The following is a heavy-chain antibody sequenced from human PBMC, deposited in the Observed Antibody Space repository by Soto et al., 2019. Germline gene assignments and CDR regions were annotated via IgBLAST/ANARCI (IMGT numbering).Heavy chain of an antibody. CDR3: ARDNCSGGSCYGYYYYGMDV. CDR1: GGSISSGDYY. D-gene: IGHD2-15*01. V-gene: IGHV4-30-4*01. J-gene: IGHJ6*02. CDR2: IYYSGST. Sequence: QVQLQESGPGLVKPSQTLSLTCTVSGGSISSGDYYWSWIRQPPGKGLEWIGYIYYSGSTYYNPSLKSRVTISVDTSKNQFSLKLSSVTAADTAVYYCARDNCSGGSCYGYYYYGMDVWGQGTTVTVSS.